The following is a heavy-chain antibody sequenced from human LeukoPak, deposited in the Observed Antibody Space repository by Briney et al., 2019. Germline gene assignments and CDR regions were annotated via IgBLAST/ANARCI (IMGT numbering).Heavy chain of an antibody. J-gene: IGHJ4*02. D-gene: IGHD3-3*01. CDR3: ARRITIFGVVRDGYYFDY. Sequence: GESLKISCKGSGYTFTSYWIGWVRQMPGRGLEWMGIIYPGDSDTRYSPSFQGQVTISADKSISTAYLQWSSLKASDTAMYYCARRITIFGVVRDGYYFDYWGQGTLVTVSS. CDR1: GYTFTSYW. V-gene: IGHV5-51*01. CDR2: IYPGDSDT.